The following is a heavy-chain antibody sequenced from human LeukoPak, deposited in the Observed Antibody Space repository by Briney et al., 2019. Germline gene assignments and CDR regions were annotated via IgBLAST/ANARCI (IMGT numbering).Heavy chain of an antibody. Sequence: ASVKVSCKASGYTFTSYYMHWVRQAPGQGLEWMGIINPSGGSTSYAQKFQGRVTMTRDTSTSTVYMELSSLRSEDTAVYYCARASSIRRMIVVVKDAFDIWGQGTMVTVSS. V-gene: IGHV1-46*01. J-gene: IGHJ3*02. D-gene: IGHD3-22*01. CDR2: INPSGGST. CDR3: ARASSIRRMIVVVKDAFDI. CDR1: GYTFTSYY.